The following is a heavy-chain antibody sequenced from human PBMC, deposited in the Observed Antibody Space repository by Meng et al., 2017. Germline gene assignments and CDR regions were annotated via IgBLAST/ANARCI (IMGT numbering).Heavy chain of an antibody. D-gene: IGHD6-13*01. Sequence: ASVKVSCKASGYTFTSYAMHWVRQAPGQRLEWMGHIDPKSGDTRYAQKFQGRVTMTGDTSIGTAYMELTGLRSDDTALYYCARDEDISAAGYLFGDYWGQGTLVTVSS. V-gene: IGHV1-2*06. CDR3: ARDEDISAAGYLFGDY. CDR1: GYTFTSYA. CDR2: IDPKSGDT. J-gene: IGHJ4*02.